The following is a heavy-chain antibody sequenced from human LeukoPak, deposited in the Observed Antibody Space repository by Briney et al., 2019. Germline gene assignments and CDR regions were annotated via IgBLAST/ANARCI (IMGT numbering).Heavy chain of an antibody. Sequence: GESLKISCKGSGYSFSSYWIAWVPQMPGKGLEWMGVIYPRDSRTTYSPSFQDQVTISADKSISTAYLQWTSLKASDTAMYSCAQILSDITSSPNYWGPGTLVTVSS. CDR1: GYSFSSYW. V-gene: IGHV5-51*01. CDR3: AQILSDITSSPNY. D-gene: IGHD2-2*01. J-gene: IGHJ4*02. CDR2: IYPRDSRT.